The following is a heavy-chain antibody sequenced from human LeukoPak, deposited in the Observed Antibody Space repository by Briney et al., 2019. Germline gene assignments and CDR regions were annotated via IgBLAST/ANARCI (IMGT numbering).Heavy chain of an antibody. Sequence: PSETLSLTCTVSGGSISSYYWSWIRQPRGKGLEWIGYIYYSGSTNYNPSLKSRVTISVDTSKNQFSLKLSSVTAADTAVYYCARDQKGGSTFYYYYGMDVWGQGTTVTVSS. CDR2: IYYSGST. V-gene: IGHV4-59*01. CDR3: ARDQKGGSTFYYYYGMDV. D-gene: IGHD2-15*01. J-gene: IGHJ6*02. CDR1: GGSISSYY.